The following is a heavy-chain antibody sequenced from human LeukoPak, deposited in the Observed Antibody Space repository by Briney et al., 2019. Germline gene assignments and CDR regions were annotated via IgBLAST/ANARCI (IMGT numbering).Heavy chain of an antibody. Sequence: GESLQSSCKASGYIFSSYWLGWVRQMPGKGLEWMGIIYPGDSDTRYSPSFQGQVTISADKSVRTAYLQWSSLKASDTAMYYCARHMGDYDVLTGSLFDYWGQGTLVTVSS. D-gene: IGHD3-9*01. V-gene: IGHV5-51*01. CDR1: GYIFSSYW. J-gene: IGHJ4*02. CDR3: ARHMGDYDVLTGSLFDY. CDR2: IYPGDSDT.